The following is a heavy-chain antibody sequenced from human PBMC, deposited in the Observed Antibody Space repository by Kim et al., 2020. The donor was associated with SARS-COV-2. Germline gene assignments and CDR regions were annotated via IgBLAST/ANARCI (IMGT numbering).Heavy chain of an antibody. CDR2: ISSSGSTI. V-gene: IGHV3-48*03. Sequence: GGSLRLSCAASGFTFSSYEMNWVRQAPGKGLEWVSYISSSGSTIYYADSVKGRFTISRDNAKNSLYLQMNSLRAEDTAVYYCARNRELRYFDWLLPACFLDYWGQGTLVTVSS. J-gene: IGHJ4*02. D-gene: IGHD3-9*01. CDR3: ARNRELRYFDWLLPACFLDY. CDR1: GFTFSSYE.